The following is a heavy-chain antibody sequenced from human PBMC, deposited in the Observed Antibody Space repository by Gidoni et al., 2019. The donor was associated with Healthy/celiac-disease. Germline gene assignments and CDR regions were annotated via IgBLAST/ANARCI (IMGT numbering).Heavy chain of an antibody. J-gene: IGHJ4*02. V-gene: IGHV5-51*01. CDR2: IYPGDSDT. CDR3: ARVDIVVVPAALDY. D-gene: IGHD2-2*01. CDR1: GYSFTSYW. Sequence: EVQLVQSGAEVKQPGESLTISCKGSGYSFTSYWIGWVRQMPWKGLEWMGIIYPGDSDTRYSPSFQGQVTISADKSISTAYLQWSSLKASDTGMYYCARVDIVVVPAALDYWGQGTLVTVSS.